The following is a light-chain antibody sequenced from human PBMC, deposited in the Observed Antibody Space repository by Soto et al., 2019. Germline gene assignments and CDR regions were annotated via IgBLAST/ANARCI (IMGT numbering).Light chain of an antibody. CDR2: DVS. V-gene: IGLV2-14*03. CDR3: SSYTTSTTLI. J-gene: IGLJ2*01. CDR1: SSDVGRYKL. Sequence: QSALTQPASVSGSPGQSITISCTGTSSDVGRYKLVSWHQQHPGKAPKLMIYDVSNRPSGVSNRFSGSKSGNTASLTISGLQAEDEADYYCSSYTTSTTLIFGGGTKLTVL.